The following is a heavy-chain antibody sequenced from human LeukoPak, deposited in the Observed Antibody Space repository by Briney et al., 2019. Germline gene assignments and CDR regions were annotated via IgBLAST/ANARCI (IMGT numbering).Heavy chain of an antibody. D-gene: IGHD6-13*01. CDR2: MNPNSGNT. CDR1: GYTFTSYD. CDR3: ARDFSPERRIAAAPDWFDP. Sequence: ASVKVSCKASGYTFTSYDINWVRQATGQGLEWMGWMNPNSGNTGYAQKFQGRVTMTRNTSISTAYMELRSLRSDDTAVYYCARDFSPERRIAAAPDWFDPWGQGTLVTVSS. V-gene: IGHV1-8*01. J-gene: IGHJ5*02.